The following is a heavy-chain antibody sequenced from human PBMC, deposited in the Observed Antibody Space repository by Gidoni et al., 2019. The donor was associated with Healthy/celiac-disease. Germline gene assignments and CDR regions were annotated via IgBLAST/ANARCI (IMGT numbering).Heavy chain of an antibody. CDR3: ARMYTTGPGWFDP. D-gene: IGHD4-17*01. J-gene: IGHJ5*02. V-gene: IGHV1-69*02. Sequence: QVQLVQSGAEVKKPGSSVKVSCKASGGTFSSYTLSWVRQAPGQGLEWMGRIIPILGIANYAQKFQGRVTITADKSTSTAYMELSSLRSEDTAVYYCARMYTTGPGWFDPWGQGTLVTVSS. CDR1: GGTFSSYT. CDR2: IIPILGIA.